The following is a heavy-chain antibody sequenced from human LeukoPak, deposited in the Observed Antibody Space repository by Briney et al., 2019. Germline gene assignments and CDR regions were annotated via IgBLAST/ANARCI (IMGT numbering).Heavy chain of an antibody. CDR2: FDPEDGET. CDR3: ETVGPPLLRRAFDI. Sequence: ASVKVSCKVSGYTLTELSMHWVRRAPGKGLEWMGGFDPEDGETIYAQKFQGRVTMTEDTSTDTAYMELSSRRSEDTAVYYCETVGPPLLRRAFDIWGQGTMVTVSS. D-gene: IGHD2/OR15-2a*01. J-gene: IGHJ3*02. V-gene: IGHV1-24*01. CDR1: GYTLTELS.